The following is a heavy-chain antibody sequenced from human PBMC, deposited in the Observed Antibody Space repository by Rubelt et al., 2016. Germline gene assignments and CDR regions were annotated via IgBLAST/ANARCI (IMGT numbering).Heavy chain of an antibody. CDR1: VGSFSGYS. CDR2: INPRGSN. CDR3: ASSNDYVWGSPDS. V-gene: IGHV4-34*01. D-gene: IGHD3-16*01. J-gene: IGHJ4*02. Sequence: QQWGAGLVKPSETLSLTCAVYVGSFSGYSWSWIRQPPGKGLEWIGAINPRGSNNHNPSLQSRIIVSVGTSKKQFSLKLGVVTAADTAVDYCASSNDYVWGSPDSWGQGTLVTVSS.